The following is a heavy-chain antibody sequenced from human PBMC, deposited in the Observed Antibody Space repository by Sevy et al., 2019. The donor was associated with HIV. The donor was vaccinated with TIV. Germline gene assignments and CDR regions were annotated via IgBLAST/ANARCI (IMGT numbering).Heavy chain of an antibody. D-gene: IGHD6-19*01. J-gene: IGHJ4*02. V-gene: IGHV3-7*01. CDR1: GFNFRSYW. Sequence: GGSLRLSCAASGFNFRSYWMNWVSQAPGKGPEWVASIKQDGSQKFYVDSVKGRFTIARDNTKNSLYLQMNSLRAEDTAVYFCAGSSGWYYYYFDYWGQGTLVTVSS. CDR3: AGSSGWYYYYFDY. CDR2: IKQDGSQK.